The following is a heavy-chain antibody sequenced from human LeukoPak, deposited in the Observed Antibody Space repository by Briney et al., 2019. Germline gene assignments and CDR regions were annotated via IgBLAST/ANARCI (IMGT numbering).Heavy chain of an antibody. Sequence: GGSLRLSCAASGFTFKLYWMHWVRQVPGKRPVWVSRINDDGSDTIYADSVRGRFTISRDDAKNSLYLQMNTLRAGDTAVYYCARGYCSGGRCYSRANFDYWGQGTLVTVSS. CDR2: INDDGSDT. CDR3: ARGYCSGGRCYSRANFDY. CDR1: GFTFKLYW. J-gene: IGHJ4*02. D-gene: IGHD2-15*01. V-gene: IGHV3-74*01.